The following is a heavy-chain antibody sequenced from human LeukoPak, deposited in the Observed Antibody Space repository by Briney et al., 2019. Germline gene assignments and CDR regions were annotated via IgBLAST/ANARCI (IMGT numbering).Heavy chain of an antibody. CDR1: GYTLTELS. CDR2: FDPEDGET. D-gene: IGHD6-13*01. Sequence: ASVKVSCKVSGYTLTELSTHWVRQAPGKGLEWMGGFDPEDGETIYAQKFQGRVTMTEDTSTDTAYMELSSLRSEDTAVYYCARNDPYSSSWPFDYWGQGTLVTVSS. CDR3: ARNDPYSSSWPFDY. V-gene: IGHV1-24*01. J-gene: IGHJ4*02.